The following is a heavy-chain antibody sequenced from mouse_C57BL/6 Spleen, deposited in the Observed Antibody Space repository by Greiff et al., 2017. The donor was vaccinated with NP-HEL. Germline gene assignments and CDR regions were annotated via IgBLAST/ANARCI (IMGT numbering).Heavy chain of an antibody. CDR2: INPNNGGT. Sequence: EVQLQQSGPELVKPGASVKISCKASGYTFTDYYMNWVKQSHGKSLEWIGDINPNNGGTSYNQKLKGKATLTVDKSSSTAYMDLRSLTSEDSAVYYCARSGQLRYAMDYWGQGTSVTVSS. CDR3: ARSGQLRYAMDY. D-gene: IGHD3-2*02. J-gene: IGHJ4*01. CDR1: GYTFTDYY. V-gene: IGHV1-26*01.